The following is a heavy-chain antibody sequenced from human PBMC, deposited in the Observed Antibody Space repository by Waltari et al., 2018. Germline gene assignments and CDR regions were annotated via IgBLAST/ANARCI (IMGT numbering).Heavy chain of an antibody. CDR1: GFTFSSYA. CDR2: ISGSGGSA. CDR3: AKPYRYGSGTHPYPL. J-gene: IGHJ4*02. D-gene: IGHD3-10*01. V-gene: IGHV3-23*01. Sequence: EVQLLESGGGLVQPGGSLRLSCAASGFTFSSYAMSWVRQAPGKGLEWVSAISGSGGSASYADSVKGRFTISRDNSKNTLYLQMNSLRAEDTAVYYCAKPYRYGSGTHPYPLWGQGTLVTVSS.